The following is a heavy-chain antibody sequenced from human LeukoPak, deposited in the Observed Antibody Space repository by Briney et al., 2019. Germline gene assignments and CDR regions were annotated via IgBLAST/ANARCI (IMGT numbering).Heavy chain of an antibody. CDR2: IRYDGSNK. D-gene: IGHD6-13*01. CDR1: GFTFSSYG. J-gene: IGHJ4*02. Sequence: GGSLRLSCAASGFTFSSYGMHWVRQAPGKGLEWVAFIRYDGSNKYYADSVKGRFTISRDNSKNTLYLQMNSLRSEDTAVYYCALGSRWGIAPASDYWGQGTLVTVSS. CDR3: ALGSRWGIAPASDY. V-gene: IGHV3-30*02.